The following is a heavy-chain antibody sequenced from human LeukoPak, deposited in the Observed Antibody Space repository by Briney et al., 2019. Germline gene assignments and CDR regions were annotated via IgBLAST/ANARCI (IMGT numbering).Heavy chain of an antibody. CDR2: ISGSGGST. CDR3: AKDRVVGSSWYYFDY. V-gene: IGHV3-23*01. D-gene: IGHD6-13*01. CDR1: GFTFSSYA. Sequence: GASLRLSCAASGFTFSSYAMSWVRQAPGKGLEWVSAISGSGGSTYYADSVKGRFTISRDNSKNTLYLQMNSLRAEDTAVYYCAKDRVVGSSWYYFDYWGQGTLVTVSS. J-gene: IGHJ4*02.